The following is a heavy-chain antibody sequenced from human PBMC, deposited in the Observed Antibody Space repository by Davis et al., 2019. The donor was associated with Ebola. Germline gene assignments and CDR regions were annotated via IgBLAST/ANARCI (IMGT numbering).Heavy chain of an antibody. CDR2: INSDGSST. D-gene: IGHD6-13*01. V-gene: IGHV3-74*01. Sequence: PGGSLSLSCAASGFTFSIYWMHWVRHAPGKGLVWVSNINSDGSSTNYANSLKGRFTISRENAKNTLYLQMCSLRAEDTAVYYCARGSSNWSNWLFDLWGRGTLVTVSS. CDR3: ARGSSNWSNWLFDL. J-gene: IGHJ2*01. CDR1: GFTFSIYW.